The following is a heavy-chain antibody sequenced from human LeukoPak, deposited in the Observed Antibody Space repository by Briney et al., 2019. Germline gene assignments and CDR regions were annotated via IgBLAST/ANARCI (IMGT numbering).Heavy chain of an antibody. Sequence: MASETLSLTCTVSGGSISSYYWSWIRQPPGKGLEWIGYIYYSGSTNYNPSLKSRVTISVDTSKNQFSLKLSSVTAADTAVYYCARETVVVTASNNWFDPWGQGTLVTVSS. CDR2: IYYSGST. J-gene: IGHJ5*02. CDR3: ARETVVVTASNNWFDP. CDR1: GGSISSYY. D-gene: IGHD2-21*02. V-gene: IGHV4-59*01.